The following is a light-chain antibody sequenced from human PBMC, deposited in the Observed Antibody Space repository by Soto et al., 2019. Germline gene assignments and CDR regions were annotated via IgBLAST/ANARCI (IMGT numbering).Light chain of an antibody. CDR1: QSVGTS. Sequence: ETVMTQSPATLSVSPGERATLSCRASQSVGTSLAWYQQKPGQAPRVLMYGASSRATGVPGRFSGSGSATEFTLTISSLQSEDFAVYYCQQYYSWPLTFGRGTKVEI. CDR3: QQYYSWPLT. V-gene: IGKV3-15*01. J-gene: IGKJ4*01. CDR2: GAS.